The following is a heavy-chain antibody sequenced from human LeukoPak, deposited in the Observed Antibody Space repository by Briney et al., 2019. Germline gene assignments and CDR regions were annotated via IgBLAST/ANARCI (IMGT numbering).Heavy chain of an antibody. Sequence: GGSLRLSCAASGFMFSKTGVHWVRQAPGKGLEWVAAISYDGSDKYYAASLKGRFTISRDNSKNTLYLQINSLRFEDTAVYYCARDSSDIRSLIAHWGQGTLVTVSS. J-gene: IGHJ1*01. CDR1: GFMFSKTG. V-gene: IGHV3-30*03. CDR2: ISYDGSDK. CDR3: ARDSSDIRSLIAH. D-gene: IGHD2-15*01.